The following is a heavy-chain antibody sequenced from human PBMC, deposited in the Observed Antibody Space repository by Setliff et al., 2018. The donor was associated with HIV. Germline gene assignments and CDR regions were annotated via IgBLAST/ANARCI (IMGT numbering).Heavy chain of an antibody. D-gene: IGHD2-8*01. CDR2: IGPYNDRT. Sequence: RASVKVSCKTSGYMFIAYGMSWVRRAPGQGLEWMGWIGPYNDRTEYAQEFQGRVSLTIDTSASTAYMELRSLRSDDTAVYYCARDDGGYKYAEAFDVWGQGTMVTVSS. J-gene: IGHJ3*01. CDR3: ARDDGGYKYAEAFDV. V-gene: IGHV1-18*01. CDR1: GYMFIAYG.